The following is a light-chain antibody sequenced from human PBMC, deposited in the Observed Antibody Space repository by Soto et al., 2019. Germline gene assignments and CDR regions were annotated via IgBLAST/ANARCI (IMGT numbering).Light chain of an antibody. Sequence: EIVMTQSPLTLRVTTGEPASITCRSSQSLLYNNTYNYLDGYVQKPGKSPQLFIYFGSNRAPGVPDRFSGSGSGTDFTLKINRVEAEDVGTYYCMQALQSLTFGQGTRLEIK. V-gene: IGKV2-28*01. J-gene: IGKJ5*01. CDR1: QSLLYNNTYNY. CDR2: FGS. CDR3: MQALQSLT.